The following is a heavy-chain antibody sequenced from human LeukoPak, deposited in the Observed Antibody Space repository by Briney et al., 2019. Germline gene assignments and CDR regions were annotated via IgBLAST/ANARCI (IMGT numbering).Heavy chain of an antibody. Sequence: ASVKVSCKASGYTFTSYDINWVRQATGQGLEWMGWMNPNSGNTGYAQKFQGRVTMTRDTSISTAYMELSSLTSDDTAVYYCARVGYYDTSAYLDYWGQGTLVTVSS. CDR1: GYTFTSYD. D-gene: IGHD3-22*01. J-gene: IGHJ4*02. V-gene: IGHV1-8*01. CDR3: ARVGYYDTSAYLDY. CDR2: MNPNSGNT.